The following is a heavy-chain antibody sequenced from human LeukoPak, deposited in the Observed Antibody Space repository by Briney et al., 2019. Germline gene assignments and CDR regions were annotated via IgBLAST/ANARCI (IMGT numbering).Heavy chain of an antibody. Sequence: SETLSLTCAVYGGSFSGYYWSWIRQPPGKGLEWIGEINHSGSTNYNPSLKSRVTISADTSKNQFSLNLSSVTAADTAVYYCARIRGYSHNWFDPWGQGTLVTVSS. D-gene: IGHD5-18*01. CDR3: ARIRGYSHNWFDP. V-gene: IGHV4-34*01. CDR1: GGSFSGYY. J-gene: IGHJ5*02. CDR2: INHSGST.